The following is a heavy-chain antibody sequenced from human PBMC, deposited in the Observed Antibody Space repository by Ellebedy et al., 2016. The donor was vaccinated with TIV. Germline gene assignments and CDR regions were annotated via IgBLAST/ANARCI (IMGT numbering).Heavy chain of an antibody. V-gene: IGHV3-23*01. J-gene: IGHJ5*01. CDR1: GFTFSIYA. CDR2: ISGSGDRT. CDR3: AKRANRNWFES. Sequence: PGGSLRLSCAASGFTFSIYAMSWVRQAPGKGLEWVSLISGSGDRTYYADSVKGRFTISRDNSKNMVHLQMSSLRVEDTAVYYCAKRANRNWFESWGQGSLVTVSS.